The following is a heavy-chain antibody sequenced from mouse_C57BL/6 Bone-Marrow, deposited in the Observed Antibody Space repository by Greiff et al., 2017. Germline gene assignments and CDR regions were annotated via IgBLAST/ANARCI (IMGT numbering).Heavy chain of an antibody. J-gene: IGHJ3*01. V-gene: IGHV1-54*01. CDR2: INPGSGGT. D-gene: IGHD3-2*02. Sequence: QVQLQQSGAELVRPGTSVKVSCKASGYAFTNYLIEWVKQRPGQGLEWIGVINPGSGGTNYNEKFKGKATLTADQSSSTASLQLSSLTSDVSAVYFCANYSSGQAWFAYWGQGTLVTVSA. CDR3: ANYSSGQAWFAY. CDR1: GYAFTNYL.